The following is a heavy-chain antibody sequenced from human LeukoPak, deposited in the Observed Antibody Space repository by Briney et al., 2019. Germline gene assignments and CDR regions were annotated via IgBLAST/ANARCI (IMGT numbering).Heavy chain of an antibody. CDR3: AKVTHNWNYDYYYYMDV. V-gene: IGHV3-43*01. J-gene: IGHJ6*03. CDR1: GFTFDDYT. D-gene: IGHD1-20*01. CDR2: ISWDGGST. Sequence: GGSLRLSCAASGFTFDDYTMHSVRQAPGKGLGWVSLISWDGGSTYYADSVEGRFTISRDNSENSLYLQMNSLRTEDTALYYCAKVTHNWNYDYYYYMDVWGQGTTVTVSS.